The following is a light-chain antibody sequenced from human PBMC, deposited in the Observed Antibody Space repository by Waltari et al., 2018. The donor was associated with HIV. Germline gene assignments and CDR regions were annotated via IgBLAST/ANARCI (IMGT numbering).Light chain of an antibody. CDR3: QAWDSNTAV. CDR2: QDT. Sequence: SHELTQSPSLSVSPGQTASVTCSGDSLGTQYVYWYQHKPGQSPVLVIYQDTKRPSGIPERFSGSNSGNTATLTISGTQVMDEADYYCQAWDSNTAVFVSGTKVTVL. V-gene: IGLV3-1*01. J-gene: IGLJ1*01. CDR1: SLGTQY.